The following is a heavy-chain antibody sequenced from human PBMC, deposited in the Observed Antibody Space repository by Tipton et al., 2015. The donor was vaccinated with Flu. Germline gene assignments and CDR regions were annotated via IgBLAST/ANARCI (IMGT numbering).Heavy chain of an antibody. Sequence: SLRLSCAASGFTFSSYGMHWVRQAPGKGLEWVAVIWYDGSNKYYADSVKGRFTISRDNSKNTLYLQMNSLRAEDTAVYYCARDIPDCSSTSCLYDYWGQGTLVTVSS. CDR1: GFTFSSYG. CDR2: IWYDGSNK. CDR3: ARDIPDCSSTSCLYDY. J-gene: IGHJ4*02. D-gene: IGHD2-2*01. V-gene: IGHV3-33*08.